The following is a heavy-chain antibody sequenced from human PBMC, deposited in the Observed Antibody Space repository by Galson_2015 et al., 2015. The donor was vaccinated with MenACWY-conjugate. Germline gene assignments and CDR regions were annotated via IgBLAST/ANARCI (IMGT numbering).Heavy chain of an antibody. J-gene: IGHJ4*02. V-gene: IGHV3-30*02. CDR3: TKGGLRGDYYFDY. D-gene: IGHD3-10*01. Sequence: SLRLSCAASGFTFNSYAMHWVRQAPGKGLEWVAFIQFDGSDKQYADSVKGRFTISRDNSKSYLQLNSLRVEDTAVYYCTKGGLRGDYYFDYWGQGTLVTVSS. CDR1: GFTFNSYA. CDR2: IQFDGSDK.